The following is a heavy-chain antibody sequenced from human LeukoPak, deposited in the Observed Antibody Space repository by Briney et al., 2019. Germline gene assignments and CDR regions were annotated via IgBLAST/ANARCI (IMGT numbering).Heavy chain of an antibody. CDR2: IDWDDDK. CDR1: GFSLSTSGMR. Sequence: SGPALVHPTLPLTLTCTFSGFSLSTSGMRVSWIRQPPGKALEWLARIDWDDDKFYSTSLKTRLTISKDTSKNQVVLTMTNMDPVDTATYYCARYDSSGYWFDYWGQGTLVTVSS. D-gene: IGHD3-22*01. J-gene: IGHJ4*02. CDR3: ARYDSSGYWFDY. V-gene: IGHV2-70*04.